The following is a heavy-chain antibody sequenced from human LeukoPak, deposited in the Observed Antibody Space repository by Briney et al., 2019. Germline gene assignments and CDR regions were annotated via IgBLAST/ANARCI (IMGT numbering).Heavy chain of an antibody. Sequence: GGSLRLSCAASGFTFSSYSMTWVRQAPGKGLEWVSYISSSSDTIYYADSVRGRFTISRDNVRNSLYLQMNSLRAEDTAVYYCATQPYCGDDCYSVRDNWGQGTLVTVSS. V-gene: IGHV3-48*01. CDR3: ATQPYCGDDCYSVRDN. CDR2: ISSSSDTI. J-gene: IGHJ4*02. D-gene: IGHD2-21*02. CDR1: GFTFSSYS.